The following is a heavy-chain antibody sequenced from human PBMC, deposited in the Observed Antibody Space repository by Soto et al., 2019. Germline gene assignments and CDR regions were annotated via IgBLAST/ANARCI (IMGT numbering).Heavy chain of an antibody. J-gene: IGHJ6*03. CDR2: ISSSSSTI. V-gene: IGHV3-48*01. D-gene: IGHD1-7*01. CDR1: GFTFSSYS. CDR3: ARARASGTTGYLDV. Sequence: GGSLRLSCAASGFTFSSYSMNWVRQAPGKGLEWVSYISSSSSTIYYADSVKGRFTISRDNAKNSLYLQMNSLRAEDTAVYYCARARASGTTGYLDVWGKGTTVTVSS.